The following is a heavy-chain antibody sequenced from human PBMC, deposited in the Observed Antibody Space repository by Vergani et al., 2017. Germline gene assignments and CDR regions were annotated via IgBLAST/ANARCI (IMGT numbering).Heavy chain of an antibody. CDR1: GGSISSYY. V-gene: IGHV4-59*01. CDR2: IYYSGST. Sequence: QVQLQESGPGLVKPSETLSLTCTVSGGSISSYYWSWIRQPPGKGLEWMGYIYYSGSTNYNPSLKSRVTISVDTSKNQFSLKRSSVTAADTAVYYCAREQGDDCWSGGNGEPYGMDVWGQGTTVTVSS. D-gene: IGHD3-3*01. J-gene: IGHJ6*02. CDR3: AREQGDDCWSGGNGEPYGMDV.